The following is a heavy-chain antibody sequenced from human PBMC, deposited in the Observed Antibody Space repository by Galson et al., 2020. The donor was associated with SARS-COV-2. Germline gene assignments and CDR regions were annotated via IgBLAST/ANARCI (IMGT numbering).Heavy chain of an antibody. J-gene: IGHJ6*02. CDR2: ISYDGSNK. V-gene: IGHV3-30-3*01. D-gene: IGHD3-16*01. CDR3: ARALWGNYYYCMDV. Sequence: GESLKISCAASGFTFSSYAMHWVRQAPGKGLEWVAVISYDGSNKYYADSVKGRFTISRDNSKNTLYLQMNSLRAEDTAVYYCARALWGNYYYCMDVWGQGTTVPVSS. CDR1: GFTFSSYA.